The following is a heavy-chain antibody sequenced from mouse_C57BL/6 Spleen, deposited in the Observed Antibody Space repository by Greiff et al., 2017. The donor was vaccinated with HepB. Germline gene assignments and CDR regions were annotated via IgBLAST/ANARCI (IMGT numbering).Heavy chain of an antibody. CDR1: GYTFTGYW. CDR3: ARLGEDYDDGGFAY. Sequence: QVQLQQSGAELMKPGASVKLSCKATGYTFTGYWIEWVKQRPGHGLEWIGEILPGSGSTNYNEKFKGKATFTADTSSNTAYMQRSSLTTEDAAIYYCARLGEDYDDGGFAYWGQGTLVTVSA. D-gene: IGHD2-4*01. CDR2: ILPGSGST. J-gene: IGHJ3*01. V-gene: IGHV1-9*01.